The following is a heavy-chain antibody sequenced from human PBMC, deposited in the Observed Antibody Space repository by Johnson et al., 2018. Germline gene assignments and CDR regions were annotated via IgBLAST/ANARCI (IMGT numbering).Heavy chain of an antibody. V-gene: IGHV3-23*04. Sequence: VQLVQSGGGLVQPGGSLRLSCVGSGFRFSMYSMNWVRQAPGKGLEWVSIISAGGETTFYAGAVKGRFTISRDNSKNTLYLQMNSLRAEDTAMYYCARLSDWAGSYFDNWGQGTLVTVSS. CDR3: ARLSDWAGSYFDN. J-gene: IGHJ4*02. CDR1: GFRFSMYS. D-gene: IGHD3-10*01. CDR2: ISAGGETT.